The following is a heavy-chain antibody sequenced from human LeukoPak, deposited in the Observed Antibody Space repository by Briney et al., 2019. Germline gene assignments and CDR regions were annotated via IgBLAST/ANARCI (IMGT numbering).Heavy chain of an antibody. J-gene: IGHJ3*02. CDR2: INPNSGGT. D-gene: IGHD2-15*01. CDR1: GYTFTGYY. V-gene: IGHV1-2*02. Sequence: ASVKVSCKASGYTFTGYYMHWVRQAPGQGLEWMGWINPNSGGTNYAQKFQGRVTMTRDTSISTAYMELSRLRSDDTAVYYCAREHRPRLLPDAFDIWGQGTMVTVSS. CDR3: AREHRPRLLPDAFDI.